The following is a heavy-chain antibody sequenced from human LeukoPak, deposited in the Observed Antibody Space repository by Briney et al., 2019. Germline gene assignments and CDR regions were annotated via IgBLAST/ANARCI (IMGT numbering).Heavy chain of an antibody. D-gene: IGHD6-6*01. J-gene: IGHJ4*02. CDR1: GGTFSSYA. V-gene: IGHV1-69*06. Sequence: SVKVSCKASGGTFSSYAISWVRQAPGQGLEWMGRIIPTFGTANYAQKFQGRVTITADKSTSTAYMELSSLRSEDTAVYYCARDSKGSSSSSQEFFDYWGQGTLVTVSS. CDR2: IIPTFGTA. CDR3: ARDSKGSSSSSQEFFDY.